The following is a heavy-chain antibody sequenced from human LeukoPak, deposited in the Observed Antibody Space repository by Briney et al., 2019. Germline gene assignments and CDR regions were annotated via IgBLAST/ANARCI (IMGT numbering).Heavy chain of an antibody. CDR2: TRNKANSYTT. CDR1: GFTFSDHY. J-gene: IGHJ5*02. CDR3: ASLYGSGKRWVDP. V-gene: IGHV3-72*01. D-gene: IGHD3-10*01. Sequence: GGSLRLSCAASGFTFSDHYMDWVRQAPGKGLEWGGRTRNKANSYTTEYAASVKGRFTISRDDSKNSLYLQMNSLKTEDTAVYYCASLYGSGKRWVDPWGQGTLVTVSS.